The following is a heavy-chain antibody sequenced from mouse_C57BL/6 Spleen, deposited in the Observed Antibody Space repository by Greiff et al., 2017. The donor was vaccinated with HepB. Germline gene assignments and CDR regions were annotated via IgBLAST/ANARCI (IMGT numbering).Heavy chain of an antibody. J-gene: IGHJ4*01. CDR3: ALVNAMDY. Sequence: VQLQQSGAELARPGASVKLSCKASGYTFTSYGISWVKQRTGQGLEWIGEIYPRSGNTYYNEKFKGKATLTADKSSSTVYMELRSLTSEDSAVYFCALVNAMDYWGQGTSVTVSS. CDR2: IYPRSGNT. V-gene: IGHV1-81*01. CDR1: GYTFTSYG. D-gene: IGHD2-5*01.